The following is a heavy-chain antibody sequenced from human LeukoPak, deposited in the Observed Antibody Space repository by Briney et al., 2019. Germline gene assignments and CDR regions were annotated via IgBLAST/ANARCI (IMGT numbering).Heavy chain of an antibody. Sequence: GGSLRLSCAASGFTFSSYAMSWVRQAPGKGLEWVSAISGSGGSTYYADSVKGRFTISRDNSKNTLYLQMNSLRAEDTAVYYCAEGWGGCSWARCFSSAGLFGPWGQGTLVTVSS. J-gene: IGHJ5*02. CDR3: AEGWGGCSWARCFSSAGLFGP. CDR2: ISGSGGST. D-gene: IGHD2-21*01. V-gene: IGHV3-23*01. CDR1: GFTFSSYA.